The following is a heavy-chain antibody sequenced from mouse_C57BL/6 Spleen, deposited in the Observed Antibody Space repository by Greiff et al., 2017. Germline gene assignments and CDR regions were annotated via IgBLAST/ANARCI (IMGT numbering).Heavy chain of an antibody. CDR3: ARSIYDCSYLYFDV. CDR2: INPGSGGT. Sequence: QVQLQQSGAELVRPGTSVKVSCKASGYAFTNYLIEWVKQRPGQGLEWIGVINPGSGGTNYNEKFKGKATLTADKSSSTAYMQLSSLTSEDSAVYFCARSIYDCSYLYFDVWGTGTTVTVAS. J-gene: IGHJ1*03. V-gene: IGHV1-54*01. D-gene: IGHD2-3*01. CDR1: GYAFTNYL.